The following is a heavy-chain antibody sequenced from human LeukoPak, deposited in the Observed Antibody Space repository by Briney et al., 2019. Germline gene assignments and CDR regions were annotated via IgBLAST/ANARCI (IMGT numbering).Heavy chain of an antibody. CDR1: GGSFSGYY. D-gene: IGHD3-9*01. J-gene: IGHJ4*02. CDR3: ALQYYDILTGCYSDY. V-gene: IGHV4-34*01. Sequence: SETLSLTCAVYGGSFSGYYWSWIRQPPGKGLEWIGEINHSGSTNYNPSPKSRVTISVDTSKNQFSLKLSSVTAADTAVYYCALQYYDILTGCYSDYWGQGTLVTVSS. CDR2: INHSGST.